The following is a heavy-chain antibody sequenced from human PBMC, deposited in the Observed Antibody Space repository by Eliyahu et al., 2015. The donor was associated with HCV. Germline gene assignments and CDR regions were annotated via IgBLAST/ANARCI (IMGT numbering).Heavy chain of an antibody. CDR3: ASGGGGIAVAGTGGWFDP. Sequence: QVQLQESGPGLVKPSETLSLTCTVSGXXXTTYYWSWIRQPPGKGLEWXGYIHYSGSTNYNPPLKSRVTISVDTSKNQFSLNLTSVTAADTAVYYCASGGGGIAVAGTGGWFDPWGQGTLVTVSS. D-gene: IGHD6-19*01. J-gene: IGHJ5*02. CDR1: GXXXTTYY. V-gene: IGHV4-59*01. CDR2: IHYSGST.